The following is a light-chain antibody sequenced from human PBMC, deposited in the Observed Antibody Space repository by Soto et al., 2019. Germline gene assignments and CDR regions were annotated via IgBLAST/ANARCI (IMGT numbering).Light chain of an antibody. V-gene: IGKV1-39*01. CDR2: AAS. J-gene: IGKJ1*01. CDR1: QSINNC. Sequence: DIQMTQSPSSLSASVGDRVTITCRASQSINNCLSWFQQKPGQAPKLLIYAASSLQSGVPSRFSGSGSGTDFILTIDSLQPEDFATYFCHQNYIGPATFGQGTKVGVK. CDR3: HQNYIGPAT.